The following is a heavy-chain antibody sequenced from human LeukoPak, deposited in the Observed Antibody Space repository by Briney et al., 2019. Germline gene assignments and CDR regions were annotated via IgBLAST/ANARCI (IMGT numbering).Heavy chain of an antibody. CDR3: VRQPDSARYGFDY. J-gene: IGHJ4*02. V-gene: IGHV3-13*01. D-gene: IGHD1-14*01. CDR2: IGSAGYT. Sequence: GSLRLSCEVSGFTFDNNDMHWVRQSTGKGLEWVSAIGSAGYTYYAESVRGRFIITRDTAKQSLYLQMNSLRVEDTAVYHCVRQPDSARYGFDYWGRGTQVTVSS. CDR1: GFTFDNND.